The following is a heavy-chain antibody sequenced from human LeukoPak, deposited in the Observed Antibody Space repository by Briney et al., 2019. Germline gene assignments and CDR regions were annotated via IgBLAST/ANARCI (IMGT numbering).Heavy chain of an antibody. CDR3: AKFGALAVASYFDY. D-gene: IGHD6-19*01. CDR2: ISGSGGST. CDR1: GFTFNSYA. J-gene: IGHJ4*02. Sequence: GGSLTLSCAASGFTFNSYAMSWVRQAPGKGLEWVSAISGSGGSTYYADSVKGRFIISRDNSKNTLYLQMNSLRAEDTAVYYCAKFGALAVASYFDYWDQGTLVTVSS. V-gene: IGHV3-23*01.